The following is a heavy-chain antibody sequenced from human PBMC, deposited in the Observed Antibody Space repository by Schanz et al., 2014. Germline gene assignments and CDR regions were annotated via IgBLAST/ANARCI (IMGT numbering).Heavy chain of an antibody. J-gene: IGHJ6*02. CDR1: GFTFSSYG. CDR2: IKNTFNSYTT. Sequence: VQLVESGGGVVRPGGSLRLSCAASGFTFSSYGMHWVRQAPGKGLEWVARIKNTFNSYTTEYAASVKGRFSISRDDSKSSLYLQMNSLKTEDTAVYFCARAAYSHGLDVWGRGTTVTVSS. V-gene: IGHV3-72*01. CDR3: ARAAYSHGLDV. D-gene: IGHD3-16*01.